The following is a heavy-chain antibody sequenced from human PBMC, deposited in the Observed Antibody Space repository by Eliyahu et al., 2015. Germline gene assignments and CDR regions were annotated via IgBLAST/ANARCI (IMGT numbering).Heavy chain of an antibody. CDR2: IRYDGSNK. D-gene: IGHD3-22*01. V-gene: IGHV3-30*02. Sequence: QVQLVESGGGVVQPGGSLRLSCAASGFTFSSYGXHWVRQAPGKGLEWVAFIRYDGSNKYYADSVKGRFTISRDNSKNTLYLQMNSLRAEDTAVYYCAKVAWYYYDSSGYRYFDYWGQGTLVTVSS. CDR3: AKVAWYYYDSSGYRYFDY. J-gene: IGHJ4*02. CDR1: GFTFSSYG.